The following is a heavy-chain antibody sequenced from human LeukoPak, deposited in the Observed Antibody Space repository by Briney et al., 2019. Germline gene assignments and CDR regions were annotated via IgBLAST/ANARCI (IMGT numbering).Heavy chain of an antibody. D-gene: IGHD5-12*01. CDR1: GFTFGNYW. J-gene: IGHJ4*02. CDR3: ARDIIRGQSDFDY. Sequence: PGGSLRVSCVASGFTFGNYWMSWVRQAPGKGLEFVGNIEDDGDQKNYVVSVKGRFTISRDNLKNSLYLQMNSLRVEDTAVYYCARDIIRGQSDFDYWGQGVLVTVSS. CDR2: IEDDGDQK. V-gene: IGHV3-7*01.